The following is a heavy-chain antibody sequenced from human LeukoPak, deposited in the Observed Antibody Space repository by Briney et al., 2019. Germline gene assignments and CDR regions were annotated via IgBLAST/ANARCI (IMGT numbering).Heavy chain of an antibody. CDR3: ARDLVNDYGDYFDY. D-gene: IGHD4-17*01. CDR2: IYISGST. J-gene: IGHJ4*02. CDR1: GGSMRSYY. Sequence: TSETLSLTCTVSGGSMRSYYWSWIRQPAGKGLEWIGRIYISGSTNYNPSLKSRVTMSVDTSKNQFSLKLSSVTAADTAVYYCARDLVNDYGDYFDYWGQGTLVTVSS. V-gene: IGHV4-4*07.